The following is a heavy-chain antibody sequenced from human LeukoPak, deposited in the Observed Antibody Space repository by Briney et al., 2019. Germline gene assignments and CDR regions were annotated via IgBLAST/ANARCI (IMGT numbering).Heavy chain of an antibody. CDR3: ARDTHRSANQVPAAIRY. CDR1: GYTFTGYY. CDR2: INPNSGGT. D-gene: IGHD2-2*01. Sequence: ASVKVSCKASGYTFTGYYMHWVRQAPGQGLEWMGWINPNSGGTNYAQKVQGRVTMTRDTSISTAYMELSRLRSDDTAVYYCARDTHRSANQVPAAIRYWGQGTLVTVSS. J-gene: IGHJ4*02. V-gene: IGHV1-2*02.